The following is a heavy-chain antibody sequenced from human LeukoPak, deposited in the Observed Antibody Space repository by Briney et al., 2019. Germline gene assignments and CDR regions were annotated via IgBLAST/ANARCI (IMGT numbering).Heavy chain of an antibody. CDR1: GFTFSSYT. D-gene: IGHD6-25*01. J-gene: IGHJ6*03. CDR3: ARFAAGGSYYYYMDV. CDR2: IGTSSTTI. Sequence: GGSLRLSCTASGFTFSSYTMNWVRQPPGKGLEWVSNIGTSSTTIYYADSVKGRFTISRDNAKNSLYLQMNSLRADDTAVYYCARFAAGGSYYYYMDVWGKGTTVTVSS. V-gene: IGHV3-48*01.